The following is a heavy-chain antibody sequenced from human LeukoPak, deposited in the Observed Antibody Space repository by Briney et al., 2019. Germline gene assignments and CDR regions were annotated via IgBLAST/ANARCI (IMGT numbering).Heavy chain of an antibody. D-gene: IGHD6-19*01. CDR1: GGSISSSSYY. CDR2: IYYSGST. J-gene: IGHJ5*02. CDR3: ARVRSIAVAGTSWFDP. Sequence: PSETLSLTCTVSGGSISSSSYYWGWIRQPPGKGLEWIGSIYYSGSTYYNPSLKSRVTISVDTSKNQFSLKLSSVTPEDTAVYYCARVRSIAVAGTSWFDPWGQGTLVTVSS. V-gene: IGHV4-39*01.